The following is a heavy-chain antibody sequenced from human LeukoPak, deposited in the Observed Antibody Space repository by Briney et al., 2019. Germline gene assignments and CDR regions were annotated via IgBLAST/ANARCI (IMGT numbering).Heavy chain of an antibody. CDR3: AKDRSRYSYGLNDY. Sequence: HPGGSLRLSCAASGFTFSSYAMSWVRQAPGKGMEWVSAISGSGGSTYYADSVKGRFTISRDNSKNTLYLQMNSLRAEDTAVYYCAKDRSRYSYGLNDYWGQGTLVTVSS. D-gene: IGHD5-18*01. J-gene: IGHJ4*02. V-gene: IGHV3-23*01. CDR1: GFTFSSYA. CDR2: ISGSGGST.